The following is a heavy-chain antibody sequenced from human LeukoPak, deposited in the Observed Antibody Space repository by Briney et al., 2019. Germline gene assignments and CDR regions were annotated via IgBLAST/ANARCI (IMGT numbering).Heavy chain of an antibody. CDR1: GFTFSSHW. J-gene: IGHJ4*02. Sequence: PGGSLRLSCTGSGFTFSSHWMSWVRQAPGRGLEWVANIKEDGSETYYLDSVKGRFTISRDNAKNSLYLQMNSLRAEDTAVYYCARGFTSISYGYFDYWGQGTLVTVSS. V-gene: IGHV3-7*01. CDR2: IKEDGSET. CDR3: ARGFTSISYGYFDY. D-gene: IGHD5-18*01.